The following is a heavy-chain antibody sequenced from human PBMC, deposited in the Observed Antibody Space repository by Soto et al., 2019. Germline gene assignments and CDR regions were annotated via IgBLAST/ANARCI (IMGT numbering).Heavy chain of an antibody. CDR3: TRDTSGYHPTY. D-gene: IGHD3-22*01. CDR2: IYYSGST. CDR1: GASVNSANYY. V-gene: IGHV4-61*01. Sequence: SETLSLTCTLSGASVNSANYYWSWIRQPPGKGLEWIGFIYYSGSTKYNPSLKSRVTISLDTSKNQISLNLTSVTAADTAVYYCTRDTSGYHPTYWGQGSLVTVSS. J-gene: IGHJ4*02.